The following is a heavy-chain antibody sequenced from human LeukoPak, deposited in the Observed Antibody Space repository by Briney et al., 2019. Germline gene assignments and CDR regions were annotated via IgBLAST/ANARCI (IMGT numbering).Heavy chain of an antibody. D-gene: IGHD5-18*01. V-gene: IGHV1-18*01. CDR2: ISGYNGNT. CDR1: GYTFTSYA. CDR3: ARGYSYGSDYYYGMDV. Sequence: ASVKVSCKASGYTFTSYAISWVRQAPGQGLEWMGWISGYNGNTKYAQKVQGRVTMITDTSTSTAYMELRSLRSDDTAVYYCARGYSYGSDYYYGMDVWGQGTTVTASS. J-gene: IGHJ6*02.